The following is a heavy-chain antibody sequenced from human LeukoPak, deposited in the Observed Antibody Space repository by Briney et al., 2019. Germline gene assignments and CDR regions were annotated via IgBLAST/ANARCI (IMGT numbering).Heavy chain of an antibody. V-gene: IGHV3-23*01. CDR1: GFTFSSYD. Sequence: GGSLRLSCAASGFTFSSYDMHWVRQATGKGLEWVSAISGSGGSTYYADSVKGRFTISRDNSKNTLYLQMNSLRAEDTAVYYCAKMAGSTYCSGGSCYIDYYYYGMDVWGQGATVTVSS. CDR3: AKMAGSTYCSGGSCYIDYYYYGMDV. J-gene: IGHJ6*02. D-gene: IGHD2-15*01. CDR2: ISGSGGST.